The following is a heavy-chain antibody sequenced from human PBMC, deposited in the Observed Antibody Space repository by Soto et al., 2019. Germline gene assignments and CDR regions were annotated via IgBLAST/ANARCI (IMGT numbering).Heavy chain of an antibody. V-gene: IGHV3-23*01. J-gene: IGHJ3*02. CDR2: ISGSGGST. Sequence: PGGSLRLSCAASGFTFSSYAMSWVRQAPGKGLEWVSAISGSGGSTYYADSVKGRFTISRDNSKNTLYLQMNSLRAEDTAVYYCAKDAYDFWSGYYSNAFDIWGQGTMVTVSS. CDR3: AKDAYDFWSGYYSNAFDI. D-gene: IGHD3-3*01. CDR1: GFTFSSYA.